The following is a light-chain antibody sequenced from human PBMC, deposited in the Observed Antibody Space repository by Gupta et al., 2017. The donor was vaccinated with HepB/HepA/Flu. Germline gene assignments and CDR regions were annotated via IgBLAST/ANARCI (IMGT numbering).Light chain of an antibody. CDR1: HSNVGTNF. CDR2: SSN. CDR3: VAWDDTLGGWV. J-gene: IGLJ3*02. Sequence: QSVLTQPPSASGTPGQRVIISCSGSHSNVGTNFMYWFQQFPGTAPKPLIFSSNQRPSGVPDRFSGSKSGTSASLAISGLRSEDEADYYCVAWDDTLGGWVFGGGTKLTVL. V-gene: IGLV1-47*02.